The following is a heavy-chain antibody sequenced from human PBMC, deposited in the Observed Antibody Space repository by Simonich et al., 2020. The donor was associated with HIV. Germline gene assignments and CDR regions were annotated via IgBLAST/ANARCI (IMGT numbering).Heavy chain of an antibody. Sequence: EVQLVESGGGLVQPGGSLRLSCAASGFTFSDHYMDWVRQARVKGLEWVCRTRNKANSYTTEYAASVKGRFTISRDDSRNSLYLQMNTLKTEDTAVYYCARGARLTTDSYYYGMDVWGQGTTVTVSS. CDR2: TRNKANSYTT. CDR1: GFTFSDHY. D-gene: IGHD3-22*01. J-gene: IGHJ6*02. V-gene: IGHV3-72*01. CDR3: ARGARLTTDSYYYGMDV.